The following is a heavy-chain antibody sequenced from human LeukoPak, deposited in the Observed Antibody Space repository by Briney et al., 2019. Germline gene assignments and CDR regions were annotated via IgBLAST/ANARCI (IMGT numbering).Heavy chain of an antibody. Sequence: GGSLRLSCAASDFTVNNNYMSWVRQAPGKGLEWLSYISGNGGVIQYADSVKGRFTISRDNAKNLLYLQMDSLRVEDTAIYYCARDPRTVRIWGQGTLVTVSS. J-gene: IGHJ4*02. CDR1: DFTVNNNY. CDR2: ISGNGGVI. CDR3: ARDPRTVRI. V-gene: IGHV3-11*04. D-gene: IGHD1-1*01.